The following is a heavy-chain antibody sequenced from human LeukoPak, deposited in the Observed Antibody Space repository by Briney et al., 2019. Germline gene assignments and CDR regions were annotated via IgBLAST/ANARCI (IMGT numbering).Heavy chain of an antibody. V-gene: IGHV3-49*04. CDR1: GFTFGDYA. CDR2: IRSKRYGGTT. Sequence: GGSLRLSCTVSGFTFGDYALSWVRQAPGKGLEWVGFIRSKRYGGTTEYAASVKGRFTISRDDSKNIAYLQMNSLKTEDTAVYYCTSNCSSTSCYGANISYMDVWGEGTTVTVSS. CDR3: TSNCSSTSCYGANISYMDV. J-gene: IGHJ6*03. D-gene: IGHD2-2*01.